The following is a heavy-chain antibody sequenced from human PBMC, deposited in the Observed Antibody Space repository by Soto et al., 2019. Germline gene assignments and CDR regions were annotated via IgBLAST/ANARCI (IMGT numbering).Heavy chain of an antibody. D-gene: IGHD1-26*01. J-gene: IGHJ4*02. V-gene: IGHV4-61*01. CDR1: GGSVSSGSYY. CDR2: IYYSGST. Sequence: QVQLQESGPGLVKPSETLSLTCTVSGGSVSSGSYYWSWIRQPPGKGLEWIGYIYYSGSTNYNPSLKSRVTISVDTSKNQFSLKLSSVTAADTAVYYCARGVPPEEELTVFDYWGQGTLVTVSS. CDR3: ARGVPPEEELTVFDY.